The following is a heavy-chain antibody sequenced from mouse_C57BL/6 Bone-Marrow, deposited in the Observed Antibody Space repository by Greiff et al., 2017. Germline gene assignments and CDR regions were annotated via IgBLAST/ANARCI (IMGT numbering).Heavy chain of an antibody. CDR3: ASRVGLLPFDY. J-gene: IGHJ2*01. D-gene: IGHD2-3*01. Sequence: QVQLQQSDAELVKPGASVKISCKVSGYTFTDHTIHWMKQRPEQSLEWIGYINPRYGSTKYTEKFKGKATLTADKSSSTAYMQLNSLTSEDSAVCYCASRVGLLPFDYWGQGTTLTVSS. V-gene: IGHV1-78*01. CDR1: GYTFTDHT. CDR2: INPRYGST.